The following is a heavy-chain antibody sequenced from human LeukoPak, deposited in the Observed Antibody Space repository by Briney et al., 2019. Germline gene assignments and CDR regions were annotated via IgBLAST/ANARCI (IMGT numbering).Heavy chain of an antibody. V-gene: IGHV3-30*18. CDR3: AKDRSSSGWYYFDY. J-gene: IGHJ4*02. Sequence: GGSLRLSCAASGFTFSSYDLNWVRQAPGKGPEWVAVILYDGNNKYYVDSVKGRFTISRDNSKNTLYLQMNSLRPEDTAVYYCAKDRSSSGWYYFDYWGQGTLVTVCS. D-gene: IGHD6-19*01. CDR1: GFTFSSYD. CDR2: ILYDGNNK.